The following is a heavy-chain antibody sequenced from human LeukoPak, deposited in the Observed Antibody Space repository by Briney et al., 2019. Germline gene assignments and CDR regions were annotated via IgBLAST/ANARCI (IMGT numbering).Heavy chain of an antibody. CDR2: ISSSSSYI. Sequence: PGGSLRLSCAASGFTFSSYSMNWVRQAPGKGLEWVSSISSSSSYIYYADSVKGRFTISRDNAKSSLYLQMNSLRAEDTAVYYCARAGLMVRGVYNWFDPWGQGTLVTVSS. CDR1: GFTFSSYS. CDR3: ARAGLMVRGVYNWFDP. J-gene: IGHJ5*02. V-gene: IGHV3-21*01. D-gene: IGHD3-10*01.